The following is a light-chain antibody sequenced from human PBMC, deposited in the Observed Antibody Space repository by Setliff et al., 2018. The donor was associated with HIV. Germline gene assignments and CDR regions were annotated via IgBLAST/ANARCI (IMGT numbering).Light chain of an antibody. Sequence: QSALTQPHSASGTPGQLVTISCSGSSSNIGRRTVNWYQQVPGMAPKLLIYSQNQRPSGVPDRFSASKSGTSASLAISGLQSDDEADYYCSAWDDSLNACVFGAGTKVTVL. CDR2: SQN. CDR1: SSNIGRRT. CDR3: SAWDDSLNACV. V-gene: IGLV1-44*01. J-gene: IGLJ1*01.